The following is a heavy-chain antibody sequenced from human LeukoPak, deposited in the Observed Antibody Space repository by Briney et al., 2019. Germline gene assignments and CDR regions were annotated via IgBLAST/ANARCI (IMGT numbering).Heavy chain of an antibody. CDR3: ARPAATGYYFDY. CDR2: IYHSGST. J-gene: IGHJ4*02. V-gene: IGHV4-38-2*01. Sequence: SETLSHTCAVSGYSISSGYYWGWIRQPPGKGLEWIGSIYHSGSTYYNPSLKSRVTISVDTSKNQFSLKLSSVTAADTAVYYCARPAATGYYFDYWGQGTLVTVSS. CDR1: GYSISSGYY. D-gene: IGHD2-15*01.